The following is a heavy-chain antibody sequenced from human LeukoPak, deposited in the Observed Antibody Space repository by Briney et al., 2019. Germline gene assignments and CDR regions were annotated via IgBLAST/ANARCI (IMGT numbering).Heavy chain of an antibody. V-gene: IGHV3-23*01. D-gene: IGHD1-7*01. J-gene: IGHJ5*01. CDR3: AKGGVVTGTTFDP. CDR1: GFTSNSYA. Sequence: GGSLRLSCAASGFTSNSYAMTWVRQAPGKGLEWVSTIDGSGSSTYYADSVKGRFTISRDNSKNTVYLQMNSLRAEDTAVYYCAKGGVVTGTTFDPWGQGTLVTVSS. CDR2: IDGSGSST.